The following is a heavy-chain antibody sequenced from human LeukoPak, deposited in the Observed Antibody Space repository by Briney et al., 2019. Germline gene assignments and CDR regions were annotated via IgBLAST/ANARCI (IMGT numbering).Heavy chain of an antibody. CDR2: IYYSGST. D-gene: IGHD4-17*01. J-gene: IGHJ4*02. CDR1: VGSISTGGYY. V-gene: IGHV4-31*03. Sequence: SETLSLTCTVPVGSISTGGYYWSWIRQHPGKGLEWIGYIYYSGSTYYNPSLKSRVTISVDTSKNQFSLKLSSVTAADTAVYYCARLTTVTTLDYWGQGTLVTVSS. CDR3: ARLTTVTTLDY.